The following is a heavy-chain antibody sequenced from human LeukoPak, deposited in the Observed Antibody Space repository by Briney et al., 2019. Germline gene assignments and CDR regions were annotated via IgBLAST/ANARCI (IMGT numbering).Heavy chain of an antibody. V-gene: IGHV4-34*01. Sequence: TSETLSLTCAVYGGSFSGYYWSWIRQPSGKGLEWIGEINHSGSTNYNPSLKSRVTISVDTSKNQFSLKLSSVTAADTAVYYCARLRVSTYYGMDVWGQGTTVTVSS. J-gene: IGHJ6*02. D-gene: IGHD2/OR15-2a*01. CDR1: GGSFSGYY. CDR3: ARLRVSTYYGMDV. CDR2: INHSGST.